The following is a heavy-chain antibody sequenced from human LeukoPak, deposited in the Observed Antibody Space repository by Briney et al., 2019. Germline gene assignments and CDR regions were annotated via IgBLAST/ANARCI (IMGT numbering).Heavy chain of an antibody. J-gene: IGHJ3*02. V-gene: IGHV4-4*07. Sequence: SETLSLTCTVSGGSISSYYWSWIRQPAGKGLEWIGRIYTSGSTNYNPSLKSRVTMSVDTSKNQFSLKLSSVTAADTAVYYCARGVYYGSGSYYAGSALDIWGQGTMVTVSS. CDR1: GGSISSYY. CDR3: ARGVYYGSGSYYAGSALDI. D-gene: IGHD3-10*01. CDR2: IYTSGST.